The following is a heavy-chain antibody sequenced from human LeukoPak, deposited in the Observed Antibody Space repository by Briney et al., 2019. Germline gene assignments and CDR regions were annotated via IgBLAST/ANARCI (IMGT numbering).Heavy chain of an antibody. J-gene: IGHJ6*03. CDR2: IYYSGSP. Sequence: TSETLSLTCTASCGSISSYYWSWLRQPPGKGLEWIGYIYYSGSPNYNPSLNTRVTISVDTSKNQFSLTLSSVTAAGTAVYYCAGEAPYYSMDVWGKGTTVTVSS. CDR1: CGSISSYY. V-gene: IGHV4-59*01. CDR3: AGEAPYYSMDV.